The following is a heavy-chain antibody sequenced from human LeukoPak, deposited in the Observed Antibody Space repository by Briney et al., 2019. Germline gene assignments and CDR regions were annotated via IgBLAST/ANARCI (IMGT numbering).Heavy chain of an antibody. J-gene: IGHJ5*02. Sequence: GGSLRLSCAASGFTLNDYYMSWIRQAPGKGLEWLSYINIGGTNTHYADSVKGRFTISRDNAKKSLYLEMNNLRAEGTAVYYCATDGAGFDTWGQGVLVTVSS. CDR3: ATDGAGFDT. V-gene: IGHV3-11*01. CDR2: INIGGTNT. CDR1: GFTLNDYY.